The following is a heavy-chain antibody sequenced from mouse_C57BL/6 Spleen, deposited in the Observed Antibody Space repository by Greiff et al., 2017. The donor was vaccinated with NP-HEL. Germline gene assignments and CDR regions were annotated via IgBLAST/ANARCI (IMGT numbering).Heavy chain of an antibody. J-gene: IGHJ2*01. V-gene: IGHV2-2*01. Sequence: QVQLQQSGPGLVQPSQSLSITCTVSGFSLTSYGVHWVRQSPGKGLEWLGVIWSGGSTDYNAAFISRLSVSKDNSKSQVFFKMNSLQADDTAIYYCASHYYGSSSYYFDYWGQGTTLTVSS. D-gene: IGHD1-1*01. CDR3: ASHYYGSSSYYFDY. CDR1: GFSLTSYG. CDR2: IWSGGST.